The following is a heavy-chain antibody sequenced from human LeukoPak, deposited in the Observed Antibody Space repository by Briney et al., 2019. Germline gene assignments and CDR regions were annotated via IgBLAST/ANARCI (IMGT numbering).Heavy chain of an antibody. CDR2: IYPGDSDT. V-gene: IGHV5-51*01. CDR1: GYSFTSYW. Sequence: GETLKISCKGSGYSFTSYWIGWVRQMPGKRLEWMGIIYPGDSDTRYSPSFQGQVNISADKSISTAYLQWSSLKASDTAMYYCARRINYDSSGWIDYFDYWGQGTLVTVSS. J-gene: IGHJ4*02. CDR3: ARRINYDSSGWIDYFDY. D-gene: IGHD3-22*01.